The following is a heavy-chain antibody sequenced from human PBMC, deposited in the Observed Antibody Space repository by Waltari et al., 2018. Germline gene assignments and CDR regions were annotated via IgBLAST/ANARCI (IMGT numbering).Heavy chain of an antibody. J-gene: IGHJ4*02. Sequence: EVQLVQSGAEVKKPGATVKISCKVSGYTFTDYYMHWVQQAPGKGTEGMGVVDPGDGETRNAERVQGRVTITAETYTDTADMELSSLRSEDTAVYYGATPTQAARQFDYWGQGTLVTVSS. CDR1: GYTFTDYY. V-gene: IGHV1-69-2*01. CDR2: VDPGDGET. CDR3: ATPTQAARQFDY. D-gene: IGHD6-6*01.